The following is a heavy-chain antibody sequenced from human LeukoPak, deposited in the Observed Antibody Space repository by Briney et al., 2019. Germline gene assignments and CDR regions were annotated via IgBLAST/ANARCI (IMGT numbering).Heavy chain of an antibody. CDR1: GGSFSGYY. CDR2: INHSGST. V-gene: IGHV4-34*01. D-gene: IGHD3-10*01. Sequence: PSEILSLTCAVYGGSFSGYYWSWIRQPPRKGLEWIGEINHSGSTNYNPSLKSRVTISVDTSKNQLSLKLSSVTAADTAVYYCAREGSTMVRGVIITDYYYYMDVWGKGTTVTVSS. CDR3: AREGSTMVRGVIITDYYYYMDV. J-gene: IGHJ6*03.